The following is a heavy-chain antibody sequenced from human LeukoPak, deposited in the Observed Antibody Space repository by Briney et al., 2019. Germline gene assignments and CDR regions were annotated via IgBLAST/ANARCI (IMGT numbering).Heavy chain of an antibody. CDR2: IYTSGST. V-gene: IGHV4-4*07. CDR1: GGSISSYF. J-gene: IGHJ4*02. Sequence: PLETLSLTCTVSGGSISSYFWSWIRQPAGKGLEWIGRIYTSGSTDYNPSLKSRVTMSVDTSKNQFSLKLTSVTAADTAVYYCATDGDYYDSGTYSGHWGQGTLVTVSS. CDR3: ATDGDYYDSGTYSGH. D-gene: IGHD3-10*01.